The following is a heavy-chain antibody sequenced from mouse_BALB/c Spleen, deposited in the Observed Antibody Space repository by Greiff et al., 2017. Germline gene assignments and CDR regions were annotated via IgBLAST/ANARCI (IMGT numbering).Heavy chain of an antibody. CDR3: ARQNDGYYGAMDY. J-gene: IGHJ4*01. CDR1: GFSLTSYG. Sequence: QVQLKQSGPDLVAPSQSLSITCTVSGFSLTSYGVHWVRQPPGKGLEWLVVIWSDGSTTYNSALKSRLSISKDNSKSQVFLKMNSLQTDDTAMYYCARQNDGYYGAMDYWGQGTSVTVSS. CDR2: IWSDGST. D-gene: IGHD2-3*01. V-gene: IGHV2-6-2*01.